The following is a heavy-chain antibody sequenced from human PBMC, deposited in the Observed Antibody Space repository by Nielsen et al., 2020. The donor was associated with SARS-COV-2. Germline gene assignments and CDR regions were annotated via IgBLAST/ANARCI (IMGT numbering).Heavy chain of an antibody. V-gene: IGHV4-34*01. Sequence: SETLSLTCAVYGGSFSGYYWSWIRQPPGKGLEWIGEINHSGSTNYNPSLKSRVTISVDTSKNQFSLKLSSVTAADTAVYYCARKRNYDFWSGSTTYYYYYGMDVWGQGTTVTVSS. J-gene: IGHJ6*02. CDR1: GGSFSGYY. CDR2: INHSGST. CDR3: ARKRNYDFWSGSTTYYYYYGMDV. D-gene: IGHD3-3*01.